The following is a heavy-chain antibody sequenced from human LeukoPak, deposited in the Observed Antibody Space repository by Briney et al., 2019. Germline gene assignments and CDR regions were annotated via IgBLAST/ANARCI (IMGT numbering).Heavy chain of an antibody. CDR1: GGSLSGYY. CDR3: ARETVGATPFDY. D-gene: IGHD1-26*01. CDR2: INHSGST. J-gene: IGHJ4*02. V-gene: IGHV4-34*01. Sequence: SETLSLTCAVYGGSLSGYYWSWIRQPPGKGLEWIGEINHSGSTNYNPSLKSRVTISVDTSKNQFSLKLSSVTAADTAVYYCARETVGATPFDYWGQGTLVTVSS.